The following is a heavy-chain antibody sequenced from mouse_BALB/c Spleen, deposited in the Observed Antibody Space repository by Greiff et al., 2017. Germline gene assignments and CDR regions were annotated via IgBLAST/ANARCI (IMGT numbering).Heavy chain of an antibody. J-gene: IGHJ2*01. CDR1: GFTFSSYG. V-gene: IGHV5-6*02. CDR2: ISSGGSYT. D-gene: IGHD3-3*01. CDR3: ARLGDGGDYFDY. Sequence: EVKLVESGGDLVKPGGSLKLSCAASGFTFSSYGMSWVRQTPDKRLEWVATISSGGSYTYYPDSVKGRFTISRDNAKNTLYLQMSRLKSEDTAMYSCARLGDGGDYFDYWGQGTTLTVSS.